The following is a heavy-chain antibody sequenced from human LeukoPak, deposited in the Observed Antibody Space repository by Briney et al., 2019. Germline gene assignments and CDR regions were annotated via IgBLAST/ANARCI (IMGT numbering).Heavy chain of an antibody. D-gene: IGHD6-13*01. CDR2: IYYSGST. J-gene: IGHJ6*04. CDR3: ARVRDSSFPV. CDR1: GGSISSYY. V-gene: IGHV4-59*01. Sequence: PSETLSLTCTVSGGSISSYYWSWIRQPPGKGLEWIGYIYYSGSTNYNPSLKSRVTISVDTSKNQFSLKLSSVTAADRAVYYCARVRDSSFPVWGKGTTVTVSS.